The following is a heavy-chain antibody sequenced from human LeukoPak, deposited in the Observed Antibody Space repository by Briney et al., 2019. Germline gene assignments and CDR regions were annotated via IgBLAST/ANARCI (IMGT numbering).Heavy chain of an antibody. J-gene: IGHJ6*04. Sequence: ASVKVACKACGGTFSSYAISWVRQAPGHGLEWMGGIIPIFGTANYAQKFQGRVTITADKSTSTAYMELSSLRSEDTAVYYCATPREGTSWPPPNLNYYYYYGMDVWGKGTTVTVSS. CDR3: ATPREGTSWPPPNLNYYYYYGMDV. D-gene: IGHD2-2*01. CDR2: IIPIFGTA. V-gene: IGHV1-69*06. CDR1: GGTFSSYA.